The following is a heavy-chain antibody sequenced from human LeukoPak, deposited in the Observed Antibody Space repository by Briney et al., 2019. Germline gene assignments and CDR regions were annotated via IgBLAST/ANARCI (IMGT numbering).Heavy chain of an antibody. CDR2: IYHSGNS. J-gene: IGHJ4*02. CDR1: GGSISSNNW. V-gene: IGHV4-4*02. D-gene: IGHD1-26*01. CDR3: ARGKSRGSHIDY. Sequence: SGTLSLTCAVSGGSISSNNWWSWVRQPPGRGLEWIGEIYHSGNSNYNPSLKSRVTISVDKSRNQFSLKLSSVTAADTAIYFCARGKSRGSHIDYWGQGTLVTVSS.